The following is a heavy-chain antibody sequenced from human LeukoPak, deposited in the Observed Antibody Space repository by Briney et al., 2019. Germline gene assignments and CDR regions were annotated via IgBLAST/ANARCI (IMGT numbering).Heavy chain of an antibody. Sequence: PGGSLRLSCAASGFTFSSYSMNWVRQAPGKGLEWVSYISSSSSTIYYADSVKGRFTISRDNAKNSLYLQMNSLRAEDTAVYYCARGFTFGGFIPFDPWAREPWSPSPQ. CDR2: ISSSSSTI. D-gene: IGHD3-16*02. CDR3: ARGFTFGGFIPFDP. V-gene: IGHV3-48*01. CDR1: GFTFSSYS. J-gene: IGHJ5*02.